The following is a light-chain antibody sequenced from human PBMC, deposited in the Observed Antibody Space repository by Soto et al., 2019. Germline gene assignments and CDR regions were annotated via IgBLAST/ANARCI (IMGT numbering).Light chain of an antibody. CDR2: GAS. CDR3: QQYGTSPRT. CDR1: QSVSST. V-gene: IGKV3-15*01. J-gene: IGKJ1*01. Sequence: EIVMTQSPATLSVSPGGRATLSCRASQSVSSTLAWYQQKPGQAPRLLIYGASTRATGFPARFSGSGSGTEFTLTISSLQSEDFAVYYCQQYGTSPRTFGQGTKVEIK.